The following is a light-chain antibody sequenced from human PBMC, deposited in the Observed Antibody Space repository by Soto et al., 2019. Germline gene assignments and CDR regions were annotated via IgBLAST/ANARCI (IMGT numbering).Light chain of an antibody. CDR2: EVS. CDR3: SSFAGSNNFGV. J-gene: IGLJ1*01. V-gene: IGLV2-8*01. CDR1: SSDIGGYNY. Sequence: QCLLTRPPSASGAAGEGVTISCPGTSSDIGGYNYVSWYQQHPGKAPKLMIFEVSKRPSGVPDRFSGSKSGNTASLTVSGLQAEDEADYYCSSFAGSNNFGVFGTGTKVTVL.